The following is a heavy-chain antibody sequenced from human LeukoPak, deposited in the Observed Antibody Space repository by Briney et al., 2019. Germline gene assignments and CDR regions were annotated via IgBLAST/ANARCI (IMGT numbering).Heavy chain of an antibody. CDR2: INHSGTT. D-gene: IGHD6-19*01. V-gene: IGHV4-34*01. CDR3: VRNGWYSVDY. Sequence: SETLSLTCTVSGGSISGYYWSWIRQPPGKGLEWIGEINHSGTTNYNPSLKSRVTISVDTSKNQFSLKLSSVTAADTAVYYCVRNGWYSVDYWGQGTLVTVSS. CDR1: GGSISGYY. J-gene: IGHJ4*02.